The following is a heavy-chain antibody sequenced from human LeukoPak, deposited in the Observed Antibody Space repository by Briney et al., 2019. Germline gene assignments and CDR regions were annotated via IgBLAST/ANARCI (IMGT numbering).Heavy chain of an antibody. CDR2: INHSGST. CDR3: ASVRGPFQH. V-gene: IGHV4-34*01. Sequence: SETLSLTCAVYGGSFSGYYWSWIRQPPGKGLEWIGEINHSGSTNYNPSLKSRVTISVDTSKNQSSLKLSSVTAADTAVYYCASVRGPFQHWGQGTLVTVSS. CDR1: GGSFSGYY. D-gene: IGHD3-10*02. J-gene: IGHJ1*01.